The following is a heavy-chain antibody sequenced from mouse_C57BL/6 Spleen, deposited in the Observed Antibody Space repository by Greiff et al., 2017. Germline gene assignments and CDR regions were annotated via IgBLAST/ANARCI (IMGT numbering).Heavy chain of an antibody. Sequence: VQGVESGPGLVAPSPSLSITCTVSGFSLTSYGVHWVRQPPGQGLEWLVVIWRDGSTTYNSALNSSLSTSTDNSKSKVSLKMNSLQTDDTAVYYCARQIGYDGAGFAYWGQGTLVTVSA. CDR1: GFSLTSYG. D-gene: IGHD2-2*01. CDR3: ARQIGYDGAGFAY. CDR2: IWRDGST. V-gene: IGHV2-6-1*01. J-gene: IGHJ3*01.